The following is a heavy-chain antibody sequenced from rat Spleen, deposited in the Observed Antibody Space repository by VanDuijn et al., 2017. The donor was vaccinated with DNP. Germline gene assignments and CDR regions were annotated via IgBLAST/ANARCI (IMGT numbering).Heavy chain of an antibody. CDR3: ARGSTSIYWYFDF. J-gene: IGHJ1*01. CDR1: GFTFTDFY. CDR2: SSPSGSRT. V-gene: IGHV5-46*01. Sequence: EVQLVESGGGLVQPGGSMKLSCAASGFTFTDFYMNWIRQAPKKGLEWVAASSPSGSRTYYADSVKGRFTISRDDAKSGLYLQLNSLKSEDTATYYCARGSTSIYWYFDFWGPGTMVTVSS. D-gene: IGHD3-1*01.